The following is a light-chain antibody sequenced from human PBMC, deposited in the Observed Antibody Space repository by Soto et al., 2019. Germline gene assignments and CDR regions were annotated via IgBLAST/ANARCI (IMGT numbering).Light chain of an antibody. CDR1: QSVSSY. Sequence: EIVMTQSPATLSVSPGERATLSCRASQSVSSYLAWYQQKPGQAPRLLISGASTRATGIPARFSGSGSGTDFTLTISSLQSEDFAVYYCQQYGASPTWTFGQGTKVEIK. CDR3: QQYGASPTWT. J-gene: IGKJ1*01. V-gene: IGKV3-15*01. CDR2: GAS.